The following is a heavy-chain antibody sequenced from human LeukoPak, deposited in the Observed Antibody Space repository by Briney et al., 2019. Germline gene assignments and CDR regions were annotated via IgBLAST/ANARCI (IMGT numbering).Heavy chain of an antibody. J-gene: IGHJ4*02. V-gene: IGHV3-23*01. CDR1: GFTFSSYA. CDR2: ISGSGGST. CDR3: AKSPSGGAVAGAWDY. Sequence: GGSLRLSCEASGFTFSSYAMSWVRQAPGKGLEWVSAISGSGGSTHYADSVKGRFTISRDNSKNTLYLQMNSLRAEDTAVYYCAKSPSGGAVAGAWDYWGQGTLVTVSS. D-gene: IGHD6-19*01.